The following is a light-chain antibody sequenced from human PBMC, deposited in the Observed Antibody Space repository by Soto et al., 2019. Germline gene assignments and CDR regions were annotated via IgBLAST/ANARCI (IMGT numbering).Light chain of an antibody. V-gene: IGKV3-11*01. CDR2: DAS. Sequence: EIVLTQSPVTLSLSPGERATLSCRASQSVSSYLAWYQQRPGQAPRLLIYDASNRATGIPVSFSGSGSGTDFTLTISSLEPEDFAVYYCQQRGSWPWTFGQGTKVEVK. J-gene: IGKJ1*01. CDR3: QQRGSWPWT. CDR1: QSVSSY.